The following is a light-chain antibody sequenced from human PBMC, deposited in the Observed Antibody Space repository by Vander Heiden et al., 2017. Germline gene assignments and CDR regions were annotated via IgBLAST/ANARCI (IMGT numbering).Light chain of an antibody. J-gene: IGKJ1*01. V-gene: IGKV1-5*03. CDR1: QSISSW. CDR3: QQYNSYSGT. Sequence: IQMTQPPSTLSASVGDRVTITCRASQSISSWLAWYQQKPGKAPKLLIYKASSLESGVPSRFSGSGSGTEFTLTISSLQPDDFATYYCQQYNSYSGTFGQGTKVEIK. CDR2: KAS.